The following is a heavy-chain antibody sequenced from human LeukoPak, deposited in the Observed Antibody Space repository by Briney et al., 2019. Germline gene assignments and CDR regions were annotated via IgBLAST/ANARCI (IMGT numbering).Heavy chain of an antibody. D-gene: IGHD6-25*01. J-gene: IGHJ3*02. Sequence: GFSLPLSHPPSGFTLDHYSMLWVRQAPAPGREWVSGISLYSGSIGYADSVKGRFTISGDNAKNSLYLQMNSVRAEDTAVYYCAITDTSSGPIWGQGTMVTVSS. V-gene: IGHV3-9*01. CDR2: ISLYSGSI. CDR3: AITDTSSGPI. CDR1: GFTLDHYS.